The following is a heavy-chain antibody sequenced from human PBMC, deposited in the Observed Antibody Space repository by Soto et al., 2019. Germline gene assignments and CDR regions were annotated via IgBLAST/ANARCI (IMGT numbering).Heavy chain of an antibody. V-gene: IGHV3-21*01. CDR2: ISTTSTHI. CDR3: ARGTTEAQWEGQLDY. Sequence: EVQVVESGGGLVKPGGSLRLSCAASGFTFSDYSMNWVRQAPGKGLEWVSSISTTSTHIYYTDSLEGRFTISRDNVKNSLCLQKNSRRTADTAVEYCARGTTEAQWEGQLDYWGQGTLVTVSS. J-gene: IGHJ4*02. D-gene: IGHD1-26*01. CDR1: GFTFSDYS.